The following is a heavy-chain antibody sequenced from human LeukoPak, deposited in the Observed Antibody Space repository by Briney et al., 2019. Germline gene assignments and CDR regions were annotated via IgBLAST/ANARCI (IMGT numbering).Heavy chain of an antibody. CDR3: AKDPIVVVPAASGY. V-gene: IGHV3-23*01. Sequence: PGGSLRLSCAASGFTFSSYAMSWVRQAPGKGLEWVSAISGSGGSTYYADSVKGRFTISRDKSKNTLYLQMNSLRAEDTAVYYCAKDPIVVVPAASGYWGQGTLVTVSS. J-gene: IGHJ4*02. CDR1: GFTFSSYA. D-gene: IGHD2-2*01. CDR2: ISGSGGST.